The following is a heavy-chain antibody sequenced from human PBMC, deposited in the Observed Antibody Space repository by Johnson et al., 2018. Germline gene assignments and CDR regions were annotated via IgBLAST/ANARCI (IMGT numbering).Heavy chain of an antibody. CDR3: AKVPAYSSVGRGAFDI. CDR1: GFTFSSYA. CDR2: ISGSGGST. D-gene: IGHD6-19*01. V-gene: IGHV3-23*04. Sequence: VQLVESGGGLVQPGGSLRLSCAASGFTFSSYAMSWVRQAPGKGLEWVSAISGSGGSTYYADSVKGRFTISRDNSKNTLTLQMNSLRAEDTAVYYCAKVPAYSSVGRGAFDIWGQGTMVTVSS. J-gene: IGHJ3*02.